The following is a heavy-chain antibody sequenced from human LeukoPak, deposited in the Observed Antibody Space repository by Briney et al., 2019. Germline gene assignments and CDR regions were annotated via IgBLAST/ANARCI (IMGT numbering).Heavy chain of an antibody. CDR2: FIRSGSI. Sequence: SETLSLTCGVSGGSFSGYYWSWIRQSPGKGLEWIGEFIRSGSINYNPSLKSRVTISLDTSTNHFSLKLSSVTAADTAVYYCARVEQLQEVVDAFDIWGQGTMVTVSS. V-gene: IGHV4-34*12. CDR3: ARVEQLQEVVDAFDI. D-gene: IGHD6-19*01. J-gene: IGHJ3*02. CDR1: GGSFSGYY.